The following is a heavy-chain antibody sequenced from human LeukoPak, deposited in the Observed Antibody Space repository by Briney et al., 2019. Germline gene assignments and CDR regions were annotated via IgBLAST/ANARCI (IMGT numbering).Heavy chain of an antibody. CDR2: ISSGSSYM. CDR3: LRGDRRDY. CDR1: GFTFSDYN. V-gene: IGHV3-21*06. J-gene: IGHJ4*02. Sequence: GGSLRLSCAASGFTFSDYNMNWVRQAPGRGLDWVSSISSGSSYMYYADSVKGRFIISRDNAKDSLYLQMNSLRVEDTAVYYCLRGDRRDYWGQGTLVTVSS.